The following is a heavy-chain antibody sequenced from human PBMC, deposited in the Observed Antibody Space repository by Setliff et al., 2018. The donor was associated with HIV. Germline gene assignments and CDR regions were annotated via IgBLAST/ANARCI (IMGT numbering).Heavy chain of an antibody. CDR1: GYIFTSYG. Sequence: ASVKVSCKTSGYIFTSYGIAGVRQAPGQGLEWMGWISGYNGNTNYAQNLQGRVTMTTDTATSTVYMQLRSLTSDDTAVYYCARVKADGSGSYFQYWGQGTRVTVSS. CDR3: ARVKADGSGSYFQY. V-gene: IGHV1-18*01. D-gene: IGHD3-10*01. CDR2: ISGYNGNT. J-gene: IGHJ4*02.